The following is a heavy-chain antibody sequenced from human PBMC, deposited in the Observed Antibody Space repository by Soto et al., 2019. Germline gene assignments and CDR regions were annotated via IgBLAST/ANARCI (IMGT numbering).Heavy chain of an antibody. Sequence: ASVKVSCKASGYSFTDYHIHWVRQAPGQGLEWLGRINPKSGGTSAAQKFQGWVTMTTDTSISTASMELTRLTSDDTAIYYCARGDSTDCSNGVCSFFYNHDMDVWGQGTTVTVSS. D-gene: IGHD2-8*01. J-gene: IGHJ6*02. V-gene: IGHV1-2*04. CDR2: INPKSGGT. CDR1: GYSFTDYH. CDR3: ARGDSTDCSNGVCSFFYNHDMDV.